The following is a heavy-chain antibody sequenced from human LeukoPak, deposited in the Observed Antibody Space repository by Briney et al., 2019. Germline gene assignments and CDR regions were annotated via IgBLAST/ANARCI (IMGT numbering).Heavy chain of an antibody. V-gene: IGHV3-23*01. Sequence: PGGSLRLTCAASGFTFSSYAMNWVRQAPGKGLEWVSGISGSGVNTCYVDSVKGRFTISRDNSKNTLYLQMNSLRTEDTAVYYCAKRDCTSTSCPFGFWGQGTLVTVSS. J-gene: IGHJ4*02. CDR2: ISGSGVNT. D-gene: IGHD2-2*01. CDR3: AKRDCTSTSCPFGF. CDR1: GFTFSSYA.